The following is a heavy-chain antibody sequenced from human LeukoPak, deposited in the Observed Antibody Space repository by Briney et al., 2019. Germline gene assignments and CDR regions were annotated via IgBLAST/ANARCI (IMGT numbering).Heavy chain of an antibody. CDR1: GGSFSGYY. V-gene: IGHV4-34*01. CDR2: INHSGST. J-gene: IGHJ4*02. D-gene: IGHD3-22*01. CDR3: ARGPMVDYYDGSGYYYFDS. Sequence: SETLSLTCAVYGGSFSGYYWSWLRQPPGKGLEWIGEINHSGSTNYNPSLKSRVTISVDTSKNQFSLKLSSVTAADTAVYYCARGPMVDYYDGSGYYYFDSWGQGTLVTVSS.